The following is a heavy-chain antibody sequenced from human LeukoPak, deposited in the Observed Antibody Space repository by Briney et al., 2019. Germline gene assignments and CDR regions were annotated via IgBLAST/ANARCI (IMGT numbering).Heavy chain of an antibody. J-gene: IGHJ4*02. CDR3: ARDPSGYFNY. D-gene: IGHD2-15*01. CDR2: IYYSGST. Sequence: SETLSLTCTVSGGSVSSGSYYWSWIRQPPGKGLEWIGYIYYSGSTNYNPSLKSRVTISVDTSKNQFSLKLSSVTAADTAVYYCARDPSGYFNYWGQGTLAAVSS. CDR1: GGSVSSGSYY. V-gene: IGHV4-61*01.